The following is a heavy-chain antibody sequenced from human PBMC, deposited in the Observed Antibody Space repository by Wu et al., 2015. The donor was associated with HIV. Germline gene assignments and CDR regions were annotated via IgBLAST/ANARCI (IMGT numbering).Heavy chain of an antibody. CDR2: IIPIYDAP. D-gene: IGHD3/OR15-3a*01. Sequence: QVQLVQSGLEVKKPGSSVKVSCKAVGGTFSGYGINWVRQAPGQGLEWLGRIIPIYDAPNYAQKFQGRIRITADESSRTVSMELTRLRPDDTAVYYCARVLKDSDDYWAWFDPGAREPWSPSPQ. CDR1: GGTFSGYG. V-gene: IGHV1-69*13. CDR3: ARVLKDSDDYWAWFDP. J-gene: IGHJ5*02.